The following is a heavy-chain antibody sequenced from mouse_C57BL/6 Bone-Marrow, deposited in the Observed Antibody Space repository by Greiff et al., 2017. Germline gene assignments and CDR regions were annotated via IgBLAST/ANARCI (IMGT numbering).Heavy chain of an antibody. CDR3: ARYYYGYHWYFDV. J-gene: IGHJ1*03. D-gene: IGHD2-2*01. CDR1: GYTFTNYW. V-gene: IGHV1-63*01. CDR2: IYPGGGYT. Sequence: LVESGAELVRPGTSVKMSCKASGYTFTNYWIGWAKQRPGHGLEWIGDIYPGGGYTNYNEKFKGKATLTADKSSSTAYMQFSSLTSEDSAIYYCARYYYGYHWYFDVWGTGTTVTVSS.